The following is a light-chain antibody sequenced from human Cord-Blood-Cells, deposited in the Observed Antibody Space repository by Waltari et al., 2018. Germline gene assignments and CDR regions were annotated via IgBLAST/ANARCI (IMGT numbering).Light chain of an antibody. J-gene: IGKJ4*01. Sequence: DIQMTQSPSPLSASLGERVTITCRASQSISSWLAWYQQKPGKAPKLLIYDAPSLESGVPSRFSGSGSGTEFTLTISSLQPDDFATYYCQQYNSYLTFGGGTKVEIK. V-gene: IGKV1-5*01. CDR3: QQYNSYLT. CDR2: DAP. CDR1: QSISSW.